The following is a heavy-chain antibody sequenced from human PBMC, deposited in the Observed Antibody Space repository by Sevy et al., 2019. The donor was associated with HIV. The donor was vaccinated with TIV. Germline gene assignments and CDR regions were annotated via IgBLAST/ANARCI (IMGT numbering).Heavy chain of an antibody. CDR3: AREIAAAGSY. J-gene: IGHJ4*02. V-gene: IGHV3-7*01. D-gene: IGHD6-13*01. Sequence: GGSLRLSCAASGFTFSSYWMTWVRQAPGKGLEWVANIKQDGSKKYYVDSVKGRFTISRDNAKNPVYLQMNSLRAEDTAVYYCAREIAAAGSYWGQGTLVTVSS. CDR2: IKQDGSKK. CDR1: GFTFSSYW.